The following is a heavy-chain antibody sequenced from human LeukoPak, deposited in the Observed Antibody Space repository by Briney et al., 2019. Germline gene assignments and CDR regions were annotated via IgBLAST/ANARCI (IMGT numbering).Heavy chain of an antibody. V-gene: IGHV4-4*08. CDR2: IYTSGST. CDR1: GGSISSHY. D-gene: IGHD3-22*01. Sequence: SETLSLTCTVSGGSISSHYWSWIRQPPGKGLEWIGYIYTSGSTNYNPSLKSRVTISVYTSKNQFSLKLSSVTAADTAVYYCARRALYDSSGYYLDYWGQGTLVTVSS. CDR3: ARRALYDSSGYYLDY. J-gene: IGHJ4*02.